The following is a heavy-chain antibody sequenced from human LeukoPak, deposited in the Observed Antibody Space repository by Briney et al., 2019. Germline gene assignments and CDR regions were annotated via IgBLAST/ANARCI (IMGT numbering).Heavy chain of an antibody. CDR3: ASSGSDFWSGYYGY. J-gene: IGHJ4*02. CDR1: GGTFSSYA. CDR2: IIPTFGTA. V-gene: IGHV1-69*05. D-gene: IGHD3-3*01. Sequence: SVKVSCKASGGTFSSYATSWVRQAPGQGLEWMGGIIPTFGTANYAQKFQGRVTMTTDESTSTAYMELSSLRSEDTAVYYCASSGSDFWSGYYGYWGQGTLVTVSS.